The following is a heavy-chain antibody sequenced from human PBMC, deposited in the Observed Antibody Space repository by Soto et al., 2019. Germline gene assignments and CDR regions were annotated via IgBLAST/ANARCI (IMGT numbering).Heavy chain of an antibody. CDR1: GGSISSGGYY. CDR2: IYYSGST. CDR3: ARAAAAGTFIFDY. J-gene: IGHJ4*02. Sequence: QVQLQESGPGLVKPSQTLSLTCTVSGGSISSGGYYWSWIRQHPGKGLEWIGYIYYSGSTYHHPSLKSRVTISVDTSKNQFSLKLSSVTAADTAVYYCARAAAAGTFIFDYWGQGTLVTVSS. D-gene: IGHD6-13*01. V-gene: IGHV4-31*03.